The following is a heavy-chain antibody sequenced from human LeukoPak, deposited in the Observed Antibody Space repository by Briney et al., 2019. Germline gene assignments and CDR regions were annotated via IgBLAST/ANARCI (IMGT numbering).Heavy chain of an antibody. CDR1: GFTFSSYT. D-gene: IGHD1-14*01. V-gene: IGHV3-48*04. J-gene: IGHJ3*01. CDR2: ILSDSGTTI. Sequence: PGGSLRLSCATSGFTFSSYTMNWVRQAPGPGLEWISSILSDSGTTIHYADSVRGRFTISRDNAKNSLFLQMNSLRVEDTAVYYCVRGTSHPVWGQGTTVTVSS. CDR3: VRGTSHPV.